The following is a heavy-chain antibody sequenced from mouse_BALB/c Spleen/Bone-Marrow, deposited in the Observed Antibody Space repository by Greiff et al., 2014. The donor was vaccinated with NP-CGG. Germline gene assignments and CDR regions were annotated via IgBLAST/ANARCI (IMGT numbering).Heavy chain of an antibody. J-gene: IGHJ3*01. D-gene: IGHD2-3*01. Sequence: VQLQQSGADLVKPGASVKLSCTTSGFTIKDTFMHWVKQRPEQGLEWIGRIDPASGNTKYDPKFKGKATITADTSSNKVTLQLSRLTSEDTAVYYCACDARFTYWGQGTLVTVSA. CDR1: GFTIKDTF. CDR2: IDPASGNT. V-gene: IGHV14-3*02. CDR3: ACDARFTY.